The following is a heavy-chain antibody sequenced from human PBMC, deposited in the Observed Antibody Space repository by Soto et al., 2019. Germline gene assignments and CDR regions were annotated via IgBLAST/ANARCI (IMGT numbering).Heavy chain of an antibody. CDR2: IIPIFGTA. CDR3: ARDGGRHSGGIDY. Sequence: QVQLVQSGAEVKKPGSSVKVSFKASGGTFSSYSINWVRQAPGQGLEWMGEIIPIFGTANYAQKFQGRVTSTADESTSTAYRELSSLRSEDTAVYYCARDGGRHSGGIDYWGPGTLVTVSS. D-gene: IGHD1-26*01. J-gene: IGHJ4*02. CDR1: GGTFSSYS. V-gene: IGHV1-69*01.